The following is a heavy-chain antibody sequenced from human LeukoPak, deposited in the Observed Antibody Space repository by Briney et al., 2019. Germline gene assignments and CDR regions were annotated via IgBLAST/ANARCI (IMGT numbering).Heavy chain of an antibody. D-gene: IGHD3-22*01. Sequence: ASVKVSCKASGYTFTGYYMHWVRQAPGQGLEWMGWINPNSAGTNYAQKFQGRVTMTRDTSISTAYMELSRLRSDDTAVYYCARTIVVDARNDAFDIWGQGTMVTVSS. J-gene: IGHJ3*02. V-gene: IGHV1-2*02. CDR2: INPNSAGT. CDR1: GYTFTGYY. CDR3: ARTIVVDARNDAFDI.